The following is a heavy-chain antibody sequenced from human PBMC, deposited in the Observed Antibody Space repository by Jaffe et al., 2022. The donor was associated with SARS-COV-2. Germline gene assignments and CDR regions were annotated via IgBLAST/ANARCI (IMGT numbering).Heavy chain of an antibody. CDR1: GDTVSNNNAA. CDR3: AGSGNFYRA. V-gene: IGHV6-1*01. D-gene: IGHD3-10*01. Sequence: QVQLQQSGPGLVKPSQTLSLTCAISGDTVSNNNAAWHWIRQSPSRGLEWLGRTYYTSEWYYDYAVSVNSRIIINPDTSKNQFSLQLNSVTPEDTAVYYCAGSGNFYRAWGQGTLVTVSS. CDR2: TYYTSEWYY. J-gene: IGHJ5*02.